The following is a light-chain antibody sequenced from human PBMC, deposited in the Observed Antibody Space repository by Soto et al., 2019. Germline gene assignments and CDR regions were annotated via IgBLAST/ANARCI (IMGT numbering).Light chain of an antibody. CDR2: TDN. Sequence: QAVVTRPPSASGTPGQRVTISCSGSSSSIGSNTVNWYQQLPGTAPKVLIYTDNQRPSVVLDRFSGTKSGTPASLAFSGLMSEDVDVHYCPAWDASLNGYVFGPGTKVTVL. CDR1: SSSIGSNT. CDR3: PAWDASLNGYV. J-gene: IGLJ1*01. V-gene: IGLV1-44*01.